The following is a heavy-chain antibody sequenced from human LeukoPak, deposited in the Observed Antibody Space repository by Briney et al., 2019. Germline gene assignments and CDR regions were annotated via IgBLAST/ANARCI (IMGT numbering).Heavy chain of an antibody. D-gene: IGHD6-19*01. J-gene: IGHJ4*02. Sequence: ASVKVSCKASGYTSGYTFSSNTFSWVRQAPGQGLEWMGWISAYNDNTKYAQKLQGRVTMTTDTSTSTAYMELRSLTSADTAVYFCARGPWLAGFDYWGQGTLVTVSS. V-gene: IGHV1-18*01. CDR3: ARGPWLAGFDY. CDR2: ISAYNDNT. CDR1: GYTSGYTFSSNT.